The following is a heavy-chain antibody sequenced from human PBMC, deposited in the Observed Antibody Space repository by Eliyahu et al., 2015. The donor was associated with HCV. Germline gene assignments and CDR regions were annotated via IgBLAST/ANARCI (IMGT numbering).Heavy chain of an antibody. CDR2: INPYNGNT. CDR1: GXTFTTYG. CDR3: AREFTMVQGGPDH. V-gene: IGHV1-18*01. Sequence: QVHLVXSEAVLMEPGASVXVXCXASGXTFTTYGISWVRQAPGQGLEWMGXINPYNGNTNYAQNLQGRATLTTHTATTTAYMELRNLGSYDTAVYYCAREFTMVQGGPDHWGQGTLVTVSS. D-gene: IGHD3-10*01. J-gene: IGHJ4*02.